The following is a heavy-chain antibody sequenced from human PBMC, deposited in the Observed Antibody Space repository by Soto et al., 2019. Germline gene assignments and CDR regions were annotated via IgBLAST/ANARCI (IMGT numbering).Heavy chain of an antibody. D-gene: IGHD3-9*01. CDR3: ARSRPGYYFDF. Sequence: GGSLRLSCAASGFTFGTVWMTWVRQAPGKGLEWVANIKEDGSEKYYVDSVKGRFTISRDNAKNSLYLQLNSLRAEDTAVYYCARSRPGYYFDFWGLGTLVTVSS. CDR1: GFTFGTVW. J-gene: IGHJ4*02. CDR2: IKEDGSEK. V-gene: IGHV3-7*01.